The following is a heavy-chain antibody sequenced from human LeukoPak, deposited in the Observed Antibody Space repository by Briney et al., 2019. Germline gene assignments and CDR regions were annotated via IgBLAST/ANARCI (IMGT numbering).Heavy chain of an antibody. D-gene: IGHD6-13*01. CDR3: ARVDSSNWYEYRGYFDY. V-gene: IGHV4-59*01. CDR2: IYYSGST. J-gene: IGHJ4*02. Sequence: ETLSLTCPVSGGSISSYYWSWIRQPPGKGLEWIGYIYYSGSTNYNPSLKSRVTISVDTSKNQFSLKLSSVTAADTAVYYCARVDSSNWYEYRGYFDYWGQGTLVTVSS. CDR1: GGSISSYY.